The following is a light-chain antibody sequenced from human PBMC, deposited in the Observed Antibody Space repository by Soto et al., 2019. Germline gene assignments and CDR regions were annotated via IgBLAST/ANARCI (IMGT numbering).Light chain of an antibody. CDR1: QSVDSRF. CDR3: QQYDSSRT. J-gene: IGKJ1*01. Sequence: EIVLTQSPGTLSLSPGERATLSCRASQSVDSRFLAWYQQKRDQAPRVLIYGASIRAAGIPDRFSGSGSGTDFTLSIRRLEPEDFAVYYCQQYDSSRTFGQGTKVEMK. CDR2: GAS. V-gene: IGKV3-20*01.